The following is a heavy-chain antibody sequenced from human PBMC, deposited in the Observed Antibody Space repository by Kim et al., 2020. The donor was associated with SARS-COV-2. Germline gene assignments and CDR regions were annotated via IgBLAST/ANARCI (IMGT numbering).Heavy chain of an antibody. D-gene: IGHD7-27*01. Sequence: DYADTVKGRFTISRDNSKNTLYLQMNSLRAEDTAVYYCAKEETGYFDYWGQGTLVTVSS. CDR3: AKEETGYFDY. J-gene: IGHJ4*02. V-gene: IGHV3-33*06.